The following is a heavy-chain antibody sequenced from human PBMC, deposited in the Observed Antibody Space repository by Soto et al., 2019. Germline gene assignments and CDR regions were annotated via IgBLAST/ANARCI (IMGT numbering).Heavy chain of an antibody. CDR1: GFTFSSYS. V-gene: IGHV3-21*01. CDR2: ISSSSSYI. J-gene: IGHJ3*02. Sequence: EVQLVESGGGLVKPGGSLRLSCAASGFTFSSYSMNWVRQAPGKGLEWVSSISSSSSYIYYADSVKGRFTISRDNAKNSLYLQMNSLRAEDTAVYYCARGGYYDSSGSFFAFDIWGQGTMVTVSS. D-gene: IGHD3-22*01. CDR3: ARGGYYDSSGSFFAFDI.